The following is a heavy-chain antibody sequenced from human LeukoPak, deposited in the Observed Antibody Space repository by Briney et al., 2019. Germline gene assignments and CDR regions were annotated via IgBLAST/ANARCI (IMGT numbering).Heavy chain of an antibody. V-gene: IGHV3-23*01. D-gene: IGHD6-19*01. J-gene: IGHJ4*02. CDR2: ISGSGGST. CDR1: GFTFSSYA. Sequence: GGSLRLSCAASGFTFSSYAMSWVRQAPGKGLEWVSGISGSGGSTNYADSVKGRFTISRDNAKNSLYLQMNSLRAEDTALYYCAKDLESGSGWYVPARRASFDYWGQGTLVTVSS. CDR3: AKDLESGSGWYVPARRASFDY.